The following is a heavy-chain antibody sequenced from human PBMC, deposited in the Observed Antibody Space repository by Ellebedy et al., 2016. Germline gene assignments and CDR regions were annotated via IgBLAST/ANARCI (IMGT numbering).Heavy chain of an antibody. CDR3: AGTKVSGPAASLPGTNWFNP. V-gene: IGHV4-34*01. D-gene: IGHD2-2*01. Sequence: SETLSLXXAVYGGSFSGYYWSWIRQPPGKGLEWIGEINHSGSTNYNPSLKSRVTISVDTSKNQFSLKLSSVTAADTAVYYCAGTKVSGPAASLPGTNWFNPWGQGTLVTVSS. CDR1: GGSFSGYY. J-gene: IGHJ5*02. CDR2: INHSGST.